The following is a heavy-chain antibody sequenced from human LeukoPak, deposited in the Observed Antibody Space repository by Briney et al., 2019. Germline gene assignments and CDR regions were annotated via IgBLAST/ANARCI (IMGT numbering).Heavy chain of an antibody. CDR3: AKSASEQWLVNFDY. J-gene: IGHJ4*02. V-gene: IGHV3-23*01. CDR1: GFTFSSYA. CDR2: ISGSGGST. D-gene: IGHD6-19*01. Sequence: GGSLRLSCAASGFTFSSYAMSWVRQAPGKGREWVSAISGSGGSTYYADCVKGRFTISRDNSKNTLYLQMNSLRAEDTAVYYCAKSASEQWLVNFDYWGQGTLVAVSS.